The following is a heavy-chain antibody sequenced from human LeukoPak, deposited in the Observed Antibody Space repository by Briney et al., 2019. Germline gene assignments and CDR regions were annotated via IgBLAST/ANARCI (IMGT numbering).Heavy chain of an antibody. V-gene: IGHV3-30-3*01. CDR3: ARDRKTHYYDSSGYYPQHFDY. CDR1: GFTFSSYA. D-gene: IGHD3-22*01. CDR2: ISYDGSNK. J-gene: IGHJ4*02. Sequence: GGSLRLSCAASGFTFSSYAMHWVRQAPGKGLEWVAVISYDGSNKYYADSVKGRFTISRDNSKNTLYLQMNSLRAEDTAVYYCARDRKTHYYDSSGYYPQHFDYWGQGTLVTISS.